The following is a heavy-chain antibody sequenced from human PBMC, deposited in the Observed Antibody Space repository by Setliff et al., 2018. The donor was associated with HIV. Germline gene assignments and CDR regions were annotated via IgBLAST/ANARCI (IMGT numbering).Heavy chain of an antibody. D-gene: IGHD3-22*01. CDR1: GESLSGYY. V-gene: IGHV4-34*01. CDR2: INHNKSS. Sequence: PSETLSLTCAVYGESLSGYYWSWIRQPPGKGLEWIGEINHNKSSDYNPSLKSRVTMSVDTSKDQFSLKLSSVTAADTAVYYCARDKGDSSGLTYFYMDVWGKGITVTVSS. J-gene: IGHJ6*03. CDR3: ARDKGDSSGLTYFYMDV.